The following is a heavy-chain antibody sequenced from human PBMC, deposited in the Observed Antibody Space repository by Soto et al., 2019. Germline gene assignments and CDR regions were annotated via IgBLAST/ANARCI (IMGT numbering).Heavy chain of an antibody. Sequence: ELQLVQSGAEVKKPGESLKISCKASGYNFTNHWINWVRQMPGKGLEWLGRIDPSDSYTDYSPSFQGHVTISADKSSVTAYLQWNSLKASDSAMYYCAGTVVVASTGYYYYGMTVWGQGTTVTVSS. V-gene: IGHV5-10-1*03. CDR3: AGTVVVASTGYYYYGMTV. CDR1: GYNFTNHW. CDR2: IDPSDSYT. J-gene: IGHJ6*02. D-gene: IGHD2-15*01.